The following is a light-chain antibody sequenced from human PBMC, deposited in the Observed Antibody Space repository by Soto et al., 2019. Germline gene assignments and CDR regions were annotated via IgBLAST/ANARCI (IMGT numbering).Light chain of an antibody. CDR3: QQYGSSRFT. Sequence: EIVLTQSPATLSLSPGERATLSCRASQSISSSYLAWYQQKPGQAPRLLVYGASSKATGLPDRFSGSGSGTEFTLTISRLEPEDFAVYYCQQYGSSRFTFGPGTKVDIK. V-gene: IGKV3-20*01. J-gene: IGKJ3*01. CDR2: GAS. CDR1: QSISSSY.